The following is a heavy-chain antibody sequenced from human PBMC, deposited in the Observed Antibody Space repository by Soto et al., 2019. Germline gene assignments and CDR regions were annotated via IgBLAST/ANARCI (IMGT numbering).Heavy chain of an antibody. J-gene: IGHJ4*02. V-gene: IGHV3-48*01. CDR3: ARDYDYIWGSYRPYYFDY. D-gene: IGHD3-16*02. CDR2: ISSSSSTI. CDR1: GFTFSSYS. Sequence: GGSLRLSCAASGFTFSSYSMNWVRQAPGKGLEWVSYISSSSSTIYYADSVKGRFTISRDNAKNSLYLQMNSLRAEDTAVYYCARDYDYIWGSYRPYYFDYWGQGTLVTVSS.